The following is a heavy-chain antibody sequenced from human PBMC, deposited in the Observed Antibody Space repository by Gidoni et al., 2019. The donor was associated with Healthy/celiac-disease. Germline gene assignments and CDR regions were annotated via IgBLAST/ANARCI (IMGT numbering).Heavy chain of an antibody. CDR1: GGPFSSYA. CDR3: ARGSLVVAATGV. J-gene: IGHJ4*02. Sequence: QVQLVQSGAEVKQPGSSVKVACKASGGPFSSYAISWVRQAPGQGLEWMGRIIPILGIANYAQKFQGRVTITADKSTSTAYMELSSLRSEDTAVYYCARGSLVVAATGVWGQGTLVTVSS. V-gene: IGHV1-69*04. CDR2: IIPILGIA. D-gene: IGHD2-15*01.